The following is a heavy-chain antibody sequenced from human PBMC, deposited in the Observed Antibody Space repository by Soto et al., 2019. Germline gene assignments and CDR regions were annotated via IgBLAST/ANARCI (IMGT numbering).Heavy chain of an antibody. V-gene: IGHV4-4*02. D-gene: IGHD3-3*01. Sequence: SETLSLTCAVSGDSISNNNCWNWVRQPPGKGLEWIGEIYDSGTTNDNPSLKSRVTMSVDKSKNQFSLRLSTLTAADTAVYYCARRRITTFGVVITGYGMDVWGQGTTVTVSS. CDR2: IYDSGTT. CDR3: ARRRITTFGVVITGYGMDV. CDR1: GDSISNNNC. J-gene: IGHJ6*02.